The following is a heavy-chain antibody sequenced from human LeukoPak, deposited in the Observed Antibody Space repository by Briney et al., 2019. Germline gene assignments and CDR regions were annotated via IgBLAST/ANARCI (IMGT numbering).Heavy chain of an antibody. D-gene: IGHD3-10*01. Sequence: GASVKVSCKASGYTFTAYYMHWVRQAPGQGLEWKGWINPNSGGTNYARKFQGRVTMTRDTSISTAYMELSRLRSDDTAVYYCARQHGGSGSYYNWFDPWGQGTLVTVSS. V-gene: IGHV1-2*02. CDR1: GYTFTAYY. J-gene: IGHJ5*02. CDR2: INPNSGGT. CDR3: ARQHGGSGSYYNWFDP.